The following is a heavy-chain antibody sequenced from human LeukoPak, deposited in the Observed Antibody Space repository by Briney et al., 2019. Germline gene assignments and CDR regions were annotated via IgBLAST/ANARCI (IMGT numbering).Heavy chain of an antibody. Sequence: PGGSLRLSCIASGFTFSNSGMHWVRQAPGKGLEWVAFVRYDGSIKYYADSVNGRFTISRDNSKNTLYLQMNTLRVEDTAVYYCAKDLYYYDSSGYQDYWGQGTLVTVSS. D-gene: IGHD3-22*01. V-gene: IGHV3-30*02. CDR1: GFTFSNSG. J-gene: IGHJ4*02. CDR2: VRYDGSIK. CDR3: AKDLYYYDSSGYQDY.